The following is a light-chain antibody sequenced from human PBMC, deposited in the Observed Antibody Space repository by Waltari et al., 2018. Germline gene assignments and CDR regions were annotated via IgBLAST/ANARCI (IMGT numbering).Light chain of an antibody. V-gene: IGLV2-14*03. CDR2: DVT. CDR3: SSYTSSSAHYV. J-gene: IGLJ1*01. Sequence: SSDVGGYNYVSWYQQHPGKAPKLMIYDVTNRPSGVSNRFSGSKSGNTASLTISGLQAEDEADYYCSSYTSSSAHYVFGSATKVTVL. CDR1: SSDVGGYNY.